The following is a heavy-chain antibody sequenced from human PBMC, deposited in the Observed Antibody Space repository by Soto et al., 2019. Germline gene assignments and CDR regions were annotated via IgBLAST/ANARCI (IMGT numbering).Heavy chain of an antibody. CDR2: IYYSGST. D-gene: IGHD3-16*02. J-gene: IGHJ4*02. CDR1: GGSISSGGYY. CDR3: VRRVDCVWGSYRYSPYFDY. Sequence: SETLSLTCTVSGGSISSGGYYWSWIRQHPGKGLEWIGYIYYSGSTNYNPSLKSRVTISVDTSKNQFSLKLSSVTAADTAVYYCVRRVDCVWGSYRYSPYFDYWGQGTLVTVSS. V-gene: IGHV4-61*08.